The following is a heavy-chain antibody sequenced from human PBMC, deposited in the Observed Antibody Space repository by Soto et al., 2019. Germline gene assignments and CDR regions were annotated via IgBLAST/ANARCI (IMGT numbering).Heavy chain of an antibody. V-gene: IGHV4-39*01. CDR1: GDSISSNNYH. CDR3: ARHRRPTGPHF. J-gene: IGHJ4*02. CDR2: MYHSGNT. Sequence: QLQLQESGPGLVKPSETLSLTCTVSGDSISSNNYHWGWIRQPPGKGLEWIGSMYHSGNTYHNPSLKSRVTIAVDTSKNQFSLNLRSVTAADTAVYYCARHRRPTGPHFGGQGSLVTVS. D-gene: IGHD3-3*02.